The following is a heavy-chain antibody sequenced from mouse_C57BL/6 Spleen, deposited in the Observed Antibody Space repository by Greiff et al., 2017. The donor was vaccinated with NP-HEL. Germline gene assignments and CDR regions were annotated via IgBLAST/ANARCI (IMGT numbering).Heavy chain of an antibody. J-gene: IGHJ3*01. CDR2: IYPRDGST. Sequence: VKLQESGPELVKPGASVKLSCKASGYTFTSYDINWVKQRPGQGLEWIGWIYPRDGSTTYNEKFKGKATLTVDTSSSTAYMELHSLTSEDSAVYFCARSYGPPFAYWGQGTLVTVSA. D-gene: IGHD1-2*01. V-gene: IGHV1-85*01. CDR3: ARSYGPPFAY. CDR1: GYTFTSYD.